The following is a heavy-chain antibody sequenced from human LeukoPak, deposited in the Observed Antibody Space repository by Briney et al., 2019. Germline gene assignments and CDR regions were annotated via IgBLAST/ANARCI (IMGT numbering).Heavy chain of an antibody. J-gene: IGHJ4*02. CDR3: ARVYSGYDYFDY. CDR2: IYYSGST. CDR1: GGSINSGGYY. V-gene: IGHV4-31*03. D-gene: IGHD5-12*01. Sequence: PSETLSLTCTVSGGSINSGGYYWSWIRQHPGKGLEWIGYIYYSGSTYYNPSLKSRVTISVDTSKNQFSLKLSSVTAADTAVYYCARVYSGYDYFDYWGQGTLVTVSS.